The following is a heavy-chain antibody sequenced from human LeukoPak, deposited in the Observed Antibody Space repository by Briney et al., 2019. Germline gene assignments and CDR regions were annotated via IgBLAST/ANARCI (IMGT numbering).Heavy chain of an antibody. Sequence: GGSLRLSCAASGFTFSSYWMHWVRQAPGKGLVWVSRINSDGSSTSYADSVKGRFTISRDNAKNTLYLQMNSLRAEDTAVYYCARDVEQQLLAYYYYYMDVWGKGTTVTVSS. CDR1: GFTFSSYW. J-gene: IGHJ6*03. CDR2: INSDGSST. CDR3: ARDVEQQLLAYYYYYMDV. V-gene: IGHV3-74*01. D-gene: IGHD6-13*01.